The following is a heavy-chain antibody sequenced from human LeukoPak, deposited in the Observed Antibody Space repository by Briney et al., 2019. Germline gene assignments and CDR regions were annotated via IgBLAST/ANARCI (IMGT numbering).Heavy chain of an antibody. CDR1: GYTFTGYY. D-gene: IGHD6-13*01. CDR3: AREIRGAAAATDY. Sequence: GASVKVSCKASGYTFTGYYMHWVRQAPGQGLEWMGGIIPIFGTANYAQKFQGRVTITADESTSTAYMELSSLRSEDTAVYYCAREIRGAAAATDYWGQGTLVTVSS. CDR2: IIPIFGTA. J-gene: IGHJ4*02. V-gene: IGHV1-69*13.